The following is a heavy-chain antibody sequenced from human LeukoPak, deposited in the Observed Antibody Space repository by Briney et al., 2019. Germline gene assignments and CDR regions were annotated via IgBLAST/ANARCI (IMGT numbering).Heavy chain of an antibody. Sequence: SETLSLTCAVYGGSFSGYYWSWIRHPPGKGLEWIGEINHSGSTNYNPSLKSRVTISVDTSKNQFSLKLSSVTAADTAFYYCARDRDSSGWFDYWGQGALVTVSS. CDR2: INHSGST. CDR3: ARDRDSSGWFDY. J-gene: IGHJ4*02. V-gene: IGHV4-34*01. D-gene: IGHD6-19*01. CDR1: GGSFSGYY.